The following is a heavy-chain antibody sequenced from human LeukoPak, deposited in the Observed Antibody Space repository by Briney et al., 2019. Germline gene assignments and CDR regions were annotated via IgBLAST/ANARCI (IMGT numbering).Heavy chain of an antibody. V-gene: IGHV3-21*01. Sequence: PGGSLTLSCAASGFTFSSYSMNWVRQAPGKGLEWVSSISSSSSYIYYADSVKGRFTISRDNAKNSLYLKMNSLRAEDTAVYYCARDSQYYYDSSGYKFWGQGTMVTVSS. CDR3: ARDSQYYYDSSGYKF. J-gene: IGHJ3*01. CDR1: GFTFSSYS. CDR2: ISSSSSYI. D-gene: IGHD3-22*01.